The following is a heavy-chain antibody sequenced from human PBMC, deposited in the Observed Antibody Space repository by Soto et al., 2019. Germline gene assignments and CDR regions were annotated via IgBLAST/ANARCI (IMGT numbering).Heavy chain of an antibody. CDR2: LKPDNGGT. CDR1: GYTFTGHY. Sequence: QVQLVQSGAEVKPPGASVKVSCKASGYTFTGHYMHWVRQVSGRRLEFLGWLKPDNGGTYYAPKFQGRFTCTMVTSNTTAYMEMSGLPSDDTAVYFCARDLCPLGSGSPCPTFGMDLWGQGTTVAVSS. CDR3: ARDLCPLGSGSPCPTFGMDL. J-gene: IGHJ6*02. V-gene: IGHV1-2*02. D-gene: IGHD3-10*01.